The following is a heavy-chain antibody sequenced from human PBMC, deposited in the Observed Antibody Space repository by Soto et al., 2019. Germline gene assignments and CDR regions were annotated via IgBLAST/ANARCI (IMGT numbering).Heavy chain of an antibody. CDR1: GFTFSSYA. CDR3: AKVGSSSSPVGYYFDY. Sequence: GGSLRLSCAASGFTFSSYAMSWVRQAPGKGLEWLSAISGSGGSTYYADSVKGRFTISRDNSKNTLYLQMNSLRAEDTAVYYCAKVGSSSSPVGYYFDYWGQGTLVTVSS. CDR2: ISGSGGST. V-gene: IGHV3-23*01. J-gene: IGHJ4*02. D-gene: IGHD6-6*01.